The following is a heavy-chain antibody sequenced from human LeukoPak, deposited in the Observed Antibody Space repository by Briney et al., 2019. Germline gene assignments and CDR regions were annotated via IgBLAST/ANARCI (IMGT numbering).Heavy chain of an antibody. CDR2: ISGSGGST. CDR1: GFTFSSYA. V-gene: IGHV3-23*01. D-gene: IGHD3-9*01. J-gene: IGHJ5*02. CDR3: AKSLYDILTGLFDP. Sequence: GGSLRLSCAASGFTFSSYAMSWVRQAPGKGLEWVSAISGSGGSTYYADSVKGRFTISRDNSKNTLYLQMNSLRAEDTAVYYRAKSLYDILTGLFDPWGQGTLVTVSS.